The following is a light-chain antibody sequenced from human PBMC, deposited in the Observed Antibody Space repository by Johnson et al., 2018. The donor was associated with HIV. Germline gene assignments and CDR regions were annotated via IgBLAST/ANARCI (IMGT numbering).Light chain of an antibody. V-gene: IGLV1-51*01. J-gene: IGLJ1*01. CDR3: GTWDSSLSVYV. CDR2: DNN. Sequence: QSVLTQPPSVSAAPGQRVTISCSGSSSNIGNNYVSWYQHLPGTAPKLLIYDNNKRPSGIPDRFSGSRSGTSATLGITGLQTVDEADYYCGTWDSSLSVYVVGTGTKVTVL. CDR1: SSNIGNNY.